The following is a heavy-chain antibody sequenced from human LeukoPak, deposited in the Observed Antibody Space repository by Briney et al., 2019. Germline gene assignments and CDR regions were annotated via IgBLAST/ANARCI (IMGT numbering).Heavy chain of an antibody. CDR2: IYHSGST. CDR3: ASLPSKTVAHVY. V-gene: IGHV4-38-2*01. CDR1: GYSISSSYY. J-gene: IGHJ4*02. D-gene: IGHD4-11*01. Sequence: SETLSLTCAVSGYSISSSYYWGWIRQPPGKGLEWIGTIYHSGSTHYNPSLKSRVTLSVDTSKHQFSLNLRSLTASDTPVYYCASLPSKTVAHVYWGQGSLVAVCS.